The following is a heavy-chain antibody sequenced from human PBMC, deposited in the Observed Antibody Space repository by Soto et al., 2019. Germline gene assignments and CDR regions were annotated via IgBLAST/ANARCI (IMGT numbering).Heavy chain of an antibody. J-gene: IGHJ6*02. Sequence: WASVKVSCKASGGTFSSYAISWVRQAPGQGLEWMGGIIPIFGTANYAQKFQGRVTITADESTSTAYMELSSLRSEDTAVYYCARKTEYSSSPNYYYGMDVWGQGTTVTVSS. CDR1: GGTFSSYA. CDR3: ARKTEYSSSPNYYYGMDV. V-gene: IGHV1-69*13. D-gene: IGHD6-6*01. CDR2: IIPIFGTA.